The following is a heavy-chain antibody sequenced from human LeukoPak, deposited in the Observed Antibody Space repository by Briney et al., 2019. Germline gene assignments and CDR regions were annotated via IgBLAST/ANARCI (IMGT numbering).Heavy chain of an antibody. V-gene: IGHV1-18*01. Sequence: ASVKVSCKASGYTFTSYGISGVRQAPGQGLEWMGWISAYNGNTNYAQKLQGRVTMTTDTSTRTAYMELRSLRSDDTAMYYCARHRLPRVYYDSSGYYHDASDIWGQGTMVTVSS. CDR1: GYTFTSYG. D-gene: IGHD3-22*01. J-gene: IGHJ3*02. CDR3: ARHRLPRVYYDSSGYYHDASDI. CDR2: ISAYNGNT.